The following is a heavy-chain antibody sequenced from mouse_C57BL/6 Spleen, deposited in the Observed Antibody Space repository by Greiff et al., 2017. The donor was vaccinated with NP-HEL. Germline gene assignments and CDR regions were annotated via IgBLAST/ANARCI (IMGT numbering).Heavy chain of an antibody. V-gene: IGHV1-15*01. CDR1: GYTFTDYE. CDR2: IDPETGGT. J-gene: IGHJ2*01. Sequence: VKLVESGAELVRPGASVTLSCKASGYTFTDYEMHWVKQTPVHGLEWIGAIDPETGGTAYNQKFKGKAILTADKSSSTAYMELRSLTSEDSAVYYCTRERGWGQGTTLTVSS. CDR3: TRERG.